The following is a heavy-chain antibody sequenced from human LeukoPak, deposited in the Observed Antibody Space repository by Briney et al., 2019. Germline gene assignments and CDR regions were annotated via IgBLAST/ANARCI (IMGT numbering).Heavy chain of an antibody. CDR2: ISGSGGGT. CDR1: GFTFNSYA. D-gene: IGHD1-26*01. V-gene: IGHV3-23*01. J-gene: IGHJ2*01. Sequence: GGSLRLSCAASGFTFNSYAMSWVRQAPEKGLEWVATISGSGGGTYYADSVKGRFTISRDDSKNTLCLQMNSLRAEDTAVYFCAKNLLGSESFSWHFDLWGRGTLVTVSS. CDR3: AKNLLGSESFSWHFDL.